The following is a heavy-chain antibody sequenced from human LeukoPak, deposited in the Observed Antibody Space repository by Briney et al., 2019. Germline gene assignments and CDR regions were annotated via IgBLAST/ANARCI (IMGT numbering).Heavy chain of an antibody. CDR1: GFTFDDYA. J-gene: IGHJ3*02. Sequence: PGGSLRLSCAASGFTFDDYAMHWVRQAPGKGLEWVSGISWNSGSIGYADSVKGRFTISRDNAKNSLYLQMNSLRAEDTAVYYCARGVGVGRWGRGAFDIWGQGTMVTVSS. D-gene: IGHD3-3*01. CDR2: ISWNSGSI. V-gene: IGHV3-9*01. CDR3: ARGVGVGRWGRGAFDI.